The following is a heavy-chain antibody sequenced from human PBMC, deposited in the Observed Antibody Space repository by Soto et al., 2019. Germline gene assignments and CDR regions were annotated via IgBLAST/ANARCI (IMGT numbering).Heavy chain of an antibody. CDR2: ISSSSSTI. D-gene: IGHD3-22*01. CDR3: ARGGYYYDCRGYIV. Sequence: EVRLVESGGGLVQPGGSLRLSCAASGFTFSSYNMNWVRQAPGKGLEWVSYISSSSSTIYYADSVKGRFTISRDNAKNSLYLQMNSLRDEDTAVYYCARGGYYYDCRGYIVWGQGTLVIVSS. J-gene: IGHJ4*02. V-gene: IGHV3-48*02. CDR1: GFTFSSYN.